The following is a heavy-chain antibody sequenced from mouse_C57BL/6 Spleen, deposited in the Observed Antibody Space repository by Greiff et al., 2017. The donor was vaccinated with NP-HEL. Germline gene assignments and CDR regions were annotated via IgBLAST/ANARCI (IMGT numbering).Heavy chain of an antibody. Sequence: VQLQQSGPELVKPGASVKISCKASGYTFTDYYMNWVKQSHGKSLEWIGDINPNNGGTSYNQKFKGKATLTVDKSSSTAYMELRSLTSEDSAVYYCARAGGYYYGSSYWYFDVWGTGTTVTVSS. CDR3: ARAGGYYYGSSYWYFDV. D-gene: IGHD1-1*01. V-gene: IGHV1-26*01. J-gene: IGHJ1*03. CDR2: INPNNGGT. CDR1: GYTFTDYY.